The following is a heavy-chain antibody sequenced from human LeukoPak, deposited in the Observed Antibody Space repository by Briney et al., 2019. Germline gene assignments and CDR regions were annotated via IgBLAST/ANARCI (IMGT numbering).Heavy chain of an antibody. CDR2: ISWNSGSI. Sequence: SLRLSCAASGFTFSDYYMTWIRQAPGKGLEWVSGISWNSGSIGYADSVKGRFTISRDNAKNSLYLQMNSLRGEDTALYYCAKARGPVVVTAMFDCWGQGTLVTVSS. J-gene: IGHJ4*02. V-gene: IGHV3-9*01. CDR3: AKARGPVVVTAMFDC. CDR1: GFTFSDYY. D-gene: IGHD2-21*02.